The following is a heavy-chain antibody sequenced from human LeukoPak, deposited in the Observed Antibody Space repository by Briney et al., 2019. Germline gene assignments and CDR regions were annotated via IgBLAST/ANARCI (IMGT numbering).Heavy chain of an antibody. J-gene: IGHJ4*02. V-gene: IGHV3-9*01. CDR3: ASELADY. Sequence: PGGSLRLSCAASGFTFDDYAMHWVRQAPGKGLEWVSGISWNSGSIGYADSVKGRFTISRDNAKNSLYLQMNSLRAEDTAVYYCASELADYWGQGTLVTVSS. CDR2: ISWNSGSI. D-gene: IGHD3-10*01. CDR1: GFTFDDYA.